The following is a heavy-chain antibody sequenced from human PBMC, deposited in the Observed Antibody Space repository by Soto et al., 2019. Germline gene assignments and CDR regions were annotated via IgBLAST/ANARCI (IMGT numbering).Heavy chain of an antibody. V-gene: IGHV4-59*01. CDR1: GGSISSYY. CDR2: IYYSGST. Sequence: SETLSLTCTVSGGSISSYYWSWIRQPPGKGLEWIGYIYYSGSTNYNPSLKSRVTISVDTSKNQFSLKLSSVTAADTAVYYCAREADSYGLPYYYYGMDVWGQGTTVTVSS. CDR3: AREADSYGLPYYYYGMDV. J-gene: IGHJ6*02. D-gene: IGHD5-18*01.